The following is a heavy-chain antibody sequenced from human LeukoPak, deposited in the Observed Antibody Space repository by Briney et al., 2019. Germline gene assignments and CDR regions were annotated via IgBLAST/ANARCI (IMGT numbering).Heavy chain of an antibody. V-gene: IGHV4-34*01. J-gene: IGHJ6*03. CDR2: INHSGST. CDR3: ARLGYCSSTSCSSYYYYYMDV. CDR1: GGSFSGYY. Sequence: SEPLSLTCAVYGGSFSGYYWSWIRQPPGKGLEWIGEINHSGSTNYNPSLKSRVTISVDTSKNQFSLKLSSVTAADTAVYYCARLGYCSSTSCSSYYYYYMDVWGKGTTVTISS. D-gene: IGHD2-2*01.